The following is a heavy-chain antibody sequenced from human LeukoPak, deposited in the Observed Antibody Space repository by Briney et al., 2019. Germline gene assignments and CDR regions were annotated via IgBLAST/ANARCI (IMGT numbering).Heavy chain of an antibody. D-gene: IGHD2-15*01. CDR3: ARDVEDCSGGSCYFRRNYNWFYP. Sequence: PSEKVSCKASGGTFSSYAISWVRQAPGQGLEWMGGIIPIFGTANYAQKFQGRVTITTDEYTSTAYMELSSLRSEDTAVYYCARDVEDCSGGSCYFRRNYNWFYPWVQGTLVTVSS. CDR2: IIPIFGTA. V-gene: IGHV1-69*05. J-gene: IGHJ5*02. CDR1: GGTFSSYA.